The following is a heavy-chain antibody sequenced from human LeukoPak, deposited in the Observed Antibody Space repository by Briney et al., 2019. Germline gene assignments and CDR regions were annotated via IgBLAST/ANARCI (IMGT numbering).Heavy chain of an antibody. CDR1: GGTFSSYA. CDR2: IIPIFGTA. V-gene: IGHV1-69*13. Sequence: GASVKVSCKASGGTFSSYAISRVRQAPGQGLEWMGGIIPIFGTANYAQKFQGRVTITADEFTSTAYMELSSLRSEDTAVYYCAREYQLPDYDAFDIWGQGTMVTVSS. D-gene: IGHD2-2*01. CDR3: AREYQLPDYDAFDI. J-gene: IGHJ3*02.